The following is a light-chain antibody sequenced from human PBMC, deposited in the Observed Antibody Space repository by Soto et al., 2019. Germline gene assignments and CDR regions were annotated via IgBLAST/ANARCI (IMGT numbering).Light chain of an antibody. CDR2: SAS. Sequence: EIFLTQSPGTLSLSRWEIATLSWRASQSVSTSNLAWYQQKPGQAPRLLIYSASRRATGIPDRFSGSGSGTDFSLTITRLEAEDFAVYYCQQYGSSPITFGQGTRLEI. J-gene: IGKJ5*01. CDR1: QSVSTSN. CDR3: QQYGSSPIT. V-gene: IGKV3-20*01.